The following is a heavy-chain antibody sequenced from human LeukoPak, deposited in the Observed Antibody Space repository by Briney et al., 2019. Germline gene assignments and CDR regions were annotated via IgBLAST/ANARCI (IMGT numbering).Heavy chain of an antibody. Sequence: SETLSPTCTVTGGSTSSYYWSWIRQPAGKGLEWIAQMSASGTTNYNPSLKSRVNMSVDTSKNQFSLRLSSVTAADTAVYYCARSPYGSGSPFDYWGQGTLVTVSS. D-gene: IGHD3-10*01. CDR3: ARSPYGSGSPFDY. CDR2: MSASGTT. J-gene: IGHJ4*02. V-gene: IGHV4-4*07. CDR1: GGSTSSYY.